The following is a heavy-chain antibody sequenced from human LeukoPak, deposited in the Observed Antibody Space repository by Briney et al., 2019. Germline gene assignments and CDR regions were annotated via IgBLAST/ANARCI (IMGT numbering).Heavy chain of an antibody. CDR2: ISASGGST. D-gene: IGHD4-11*01. CDR1: GFTFSSYA. CDR3: AKKETTVTTFFEN. Sequence: GGSLRLSCAASGFTFSSYALSWVRQAPGKGLEWVSDISASGGSTYYADSVKGRFTISRDSSKNTLYLQMNSLRAEDTAVYYCAKKETTVTTFFENWGQGTLVTASS. V-gene: IGHV3-23*01. J-gene: IGHJ4*02.